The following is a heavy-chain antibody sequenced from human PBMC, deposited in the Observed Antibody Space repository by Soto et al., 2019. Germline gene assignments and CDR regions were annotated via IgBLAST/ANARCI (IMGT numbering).Heavy chain of an antibody. J-gene: IGHJ4*02. CDR3: AKGYDILTGYYGSFDY. Sequence: PGGSLRLSCAASGFTFSSYAMSWVRQAPGKGLEWVSAISGSGGSTYYADSVKGRFTISRDNSKNTLYLQMNSLRAEDTAVYYCAKGYDILTGYYGSFDYWGQGTLVTVSS. CDR1: GFTFSSYA. CDR2: ISGSGGST. D-gene: IGHD3-9*01. V-gene: IGHV3-23*01.